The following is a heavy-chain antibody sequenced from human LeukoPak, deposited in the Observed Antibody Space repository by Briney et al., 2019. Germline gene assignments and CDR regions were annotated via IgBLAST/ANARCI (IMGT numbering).Heavy chain of an antibody. D-gene: IGHD6-19*01. V-gene: IGHV1-24*01. CDR2: FDPEDGET. CDR1: GYTLTELS. CDR3: ATGYSSGWYYYYSMDV. J-gene: IGHJ6*02. Sequence: ASVKVSCKVSGYTLTELSMHWVRQAPGKGLEWMGGFDPEDGETIYAQKFQGRVTMTEDTSTDTAYMELSSLRSEDTAVYYCATGYSSGWYYYYSMDVWGQGTTVTVSS.